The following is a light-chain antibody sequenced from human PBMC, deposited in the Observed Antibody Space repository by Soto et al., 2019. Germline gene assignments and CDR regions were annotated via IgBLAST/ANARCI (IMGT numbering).Light chain of an antibody. CDR3: CSYTSSTSAV. V-gene: IGLV2-14*01. CDR1: SSDVGRYNY. Sequence: QSALTQPASVSGSPGQSITISCTGTSSDVGRYNYVSWFQQHPGKAPKLMMFEVSTRPSGVSNRFSGSKSGNTASLTISGLQIEDEADSYCCSYTSSTSAVFGGGTKLTVL. J-gene: IGLJ2*01. CDR2: EVS.